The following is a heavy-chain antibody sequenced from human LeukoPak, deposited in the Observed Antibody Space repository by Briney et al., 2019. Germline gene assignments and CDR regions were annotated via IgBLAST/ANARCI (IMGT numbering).Heavy chain of an antibody. J-gene: IGHJ6*02. CDR1: GYTFSSYA. V-gene: IGHV3-30-3*01. CDR3: ARDLLRLDYYYYGMDV. Sequence: SCKASGYTFSSYAMHWVRQAPGKGLEWVAVISYDGSNKYYADSVKGRFTISRDNSKNTLYLQMNSLRAEDTAVYYCARDLLRLDYYYYGMDVWGQGTTVTVSS. D-gene: IGHD2-15*01. CDR2: ISYDGSNK.